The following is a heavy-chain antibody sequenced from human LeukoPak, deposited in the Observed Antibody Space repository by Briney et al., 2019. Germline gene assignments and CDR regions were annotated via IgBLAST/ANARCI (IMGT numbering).Heavy chain of an antibody. J-gene: IGHJ5*02. V-gene: IGHV3-23*01. D-gene: IGHD3-16*02. Sequence: PGGSLRLSCAASGFTVSSYAMSWVRQAPGKGLEWVSAISGSGGSTYYADSVKGRFTISRDNSKNTLYLQMNSLRAEDTAVYYCAKDIGALYDYVWGSYRPTGWFDPWGQGTLVTVSS. CDR3: AKDIGALYDYVWGSYRPTGWFDP. CDR1: GFTVSSYA. CDR2: ISGSGGST.